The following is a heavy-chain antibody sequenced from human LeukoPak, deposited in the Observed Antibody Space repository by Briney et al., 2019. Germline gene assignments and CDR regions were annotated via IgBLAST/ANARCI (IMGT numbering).Heavy chain of an antibody. D-gene: IGHD2-21*02. CDR2: INPSGGST. Sequence: GASVNVFCKASGYTFTSYYMHWVPQAPGQGLEWMGIINPSGGSTIYAQKFQGRVTMTRDMSTSTVYMELSSLRSEDTAVYYCARAPRVTNSYYYYYYMDVWGKGTTVTVSS. CDR3: ARAPRVTNSYYYYYYMDV. CDR1: GYTFTSYY. V-gene: IGHV1-46*01. J-gene: IGHJ6*03.